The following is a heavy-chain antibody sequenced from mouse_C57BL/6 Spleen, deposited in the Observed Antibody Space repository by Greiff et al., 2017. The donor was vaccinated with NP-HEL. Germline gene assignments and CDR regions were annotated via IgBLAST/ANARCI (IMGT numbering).Heavy chain of an antibody. CDR3: ARTVNFAY. CDR1: GYTFTSYG. Sequence: VQLQQSGAELARPGASVKLSCKASGYTFTSYGISWVKQRTGQGLEWIGEIYPRSGNTYYNEKFKGKATLTADKSSSTAYMELRSLTSEDSAVYFWARTVNFAYWGQGTLVTVAA. V-gene: IGHV1-81*01. J-gene: IGHJ3*01. CDR2: IYPRSGNT.